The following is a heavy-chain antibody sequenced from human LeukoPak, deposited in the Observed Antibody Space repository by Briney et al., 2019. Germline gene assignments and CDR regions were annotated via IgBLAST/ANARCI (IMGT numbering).Heavy chain of an antibody. Sequence: GGSLRLSCAASGFTFSNAWMSWVRQAPGKGLEWVGRIKSKTDGGTTDYAAPVKGRFTISRDDSKNTLYLPMNSLKTEDTAVYYCTTVTVGATRVDYWGQGTLVTVSS. J-gene: IGHJ4*02. CDR3: TTVTVGATRVDY. CDR2: IKSKTDGGTT. V-gene: IGHV3-15*01. D-gene: IGHD1-26*01. CDR1: GFTFSNAW.